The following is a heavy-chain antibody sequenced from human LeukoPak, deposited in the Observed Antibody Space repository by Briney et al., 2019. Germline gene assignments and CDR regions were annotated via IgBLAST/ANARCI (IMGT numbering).Heavy chain of an antibody. CDR3: ARRAPFAGFDFAP. D-gene: IGHD3/OR15-3a*01. Sequence: ASVKVSCKASGYTFTGYYLHWVRQAPGQGLEWVGIINPSGGSTNYAQKLQGRVTVTTDTSTSTSYMERRSLRSDDAAVYYWARRAPFAGFDFAPWGHRTLLTVSS. V-gene: IGHV1-46*01. CDR1: GYTFTGYY. J-gene: IGHJ5*02. CDR2: INPSGGST.